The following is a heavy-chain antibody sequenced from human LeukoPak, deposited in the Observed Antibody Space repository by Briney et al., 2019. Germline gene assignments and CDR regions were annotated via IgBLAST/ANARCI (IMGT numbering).Heavy chain of an antibody. V-gene: IGHV1-46*01. CDR3: AKLASSDTGETY. CDR2: INPSGDST. D-gene: IGHD3-3*02. CDR1: GYTFTINH. Sequence: ASVKVSCKASGYTFTINHIHWVRQAPGQGLEWMGVINPSGDSTTYAQNFQGRVTMTRDTSTSTVYMELRSLRSEDTAIYYCAKLASSDTGETYWGQGTLVTVSS. J-gene: IGHJ4*02.